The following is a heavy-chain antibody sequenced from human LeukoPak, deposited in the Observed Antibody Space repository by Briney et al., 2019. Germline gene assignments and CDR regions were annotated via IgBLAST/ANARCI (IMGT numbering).Heavy chain of an antibody. CDR1: GGTFSSYA. CDR2: IIPIFGTA. V-gene: IGHV1-69*13. D-gene: IGHD6-19*01. J-gene: IGHJ3*02. CDR3: ARDGEVAGTVSII. Sequence: GASVKVSCKASGGTFSSYAISWVRQAPGQGLEWMGGIIPIFGTANYAQKFQGRVTITADESTSTAYMELSSLRSEDTAVYYCARDGEVAGTVSIIWGQGTMVTVSS.